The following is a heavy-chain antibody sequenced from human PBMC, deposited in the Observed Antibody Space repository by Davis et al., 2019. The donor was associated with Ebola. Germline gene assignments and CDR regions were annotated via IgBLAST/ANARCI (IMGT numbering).Heavy chain of an antibody. J-gene: IGHJ6*02. CDR1: GGSISSSSYY. CDR2: IYYRGST. V-gene: IGHV4-39*07. CDR3: ARGVSLYYYYGMDV. Sequence: SETLSLTCTVSGGSISSSSYYWGWIRQPPGEGLQWIGSIYYRGSTYYNPSLKSRVTISVDTSKNQFSLKLSSVTAADTAVYYCARGVSLYYYYGMDVWGQGTTVTVSS.